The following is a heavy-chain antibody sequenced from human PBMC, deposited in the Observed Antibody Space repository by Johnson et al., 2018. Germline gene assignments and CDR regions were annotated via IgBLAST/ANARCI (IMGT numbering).Heavy chain of an antibody. D-gene: IGHD3-10*01. Sequence: VQLVESGGGVVQXGRSMRLXCAASGFTFSSYGMSWVRHGPGKGLEWVPGINWNGGSTGYADSVKGRFTISRDNAKNSLYLQMNSLRAEDTAVYYCARSRYGSGSSFYYYYGMDVGGQGTTVTVSS. J-gene: IGHJ6*02. V-gene: IGHV3-20*04. CDR1: GFTFSSYG. CDR2: INWNGGST. CDR3: ARSRYGSGSSFYYYYGMDV.